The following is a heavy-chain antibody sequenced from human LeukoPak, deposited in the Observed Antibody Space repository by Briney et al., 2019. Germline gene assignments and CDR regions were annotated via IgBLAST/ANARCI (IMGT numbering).Heavy chain of an antibody. CDR3: ASSSRGSYYHFWFDP. Sequence: ASVKVSCKASGYTFTGYYMHWVRQAPGQGLEWMGRINPNSGGTNYAQKFQGRVTMTRDTSISTAYMELSRLRSDDTAVYYCASSSRGSYYHFWFDPWGQGTLVTVSS. J-gene: IGHJ5*02. D-gene: IGHD1-26*01. V-gene: IGHV1-2*06. CDR2: INPNSGGT. CDR1: GYTFTGYY.